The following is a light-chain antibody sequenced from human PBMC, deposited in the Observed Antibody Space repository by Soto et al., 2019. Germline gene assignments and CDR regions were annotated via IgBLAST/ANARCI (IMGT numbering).Light chain of an antibody. V-gene: IGKV3-20*01. Sequence: EIVLTQSPGTLSLSPGERATLSCRASQSVSSSYLAWYQHKPGQAPRLLTYGASSRATGIPDRFSGSGSGPDFTLTISRLEPEDFAVYYCQEYGSSSWTFGQGTKVDVK. CDR1: QSVSSSY. CDR3: QEYGSSSWT. J-gene: IGKJ1*01. CDR2: GAS.